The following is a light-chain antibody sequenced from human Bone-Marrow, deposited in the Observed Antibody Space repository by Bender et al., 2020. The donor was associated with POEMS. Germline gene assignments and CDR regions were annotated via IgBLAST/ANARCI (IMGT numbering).Light chain of an antibody. CDR1: NIGNKA. Sequence: SYVLTQPPSVSVAPGQTASIACGGNNIGNKAVHWYQQRPGQAPVVVVYDDSDRPSGIPERFSGSNSGNTATLTISGTQAMDEADYYCQAWDSSTGVFGGGTKLTVL. J-gene: IGLJ3*02. CDR3: QAWDSSTGV. V-gene: IGLV3-21*02. CDR2: DDS.